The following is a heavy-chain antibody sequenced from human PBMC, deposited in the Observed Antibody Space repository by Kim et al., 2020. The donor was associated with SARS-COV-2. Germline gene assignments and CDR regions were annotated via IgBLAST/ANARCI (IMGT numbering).Heavy chain of an antibody. V-gene: IGHV3-21*01. Sequence: GGSLRLSCEASGFTFSSYSMNWVRQAPGKGLEWVSSISCRRSYIYYADSVKGRFTISRDNAKNSLYLQMNSLRAEDTAVYYCARSLDYYYGMDVWGQGTTVTVSS. CDR1: GFTFSSYS. CDR3: ARSLDYYYGMDV. J-gene: IGHJ6*02. CDR2: ISCRRSYI.